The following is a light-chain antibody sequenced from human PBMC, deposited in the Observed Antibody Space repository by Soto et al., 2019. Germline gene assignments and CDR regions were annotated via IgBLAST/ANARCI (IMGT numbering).Light chain of an antibody. J-gene: IGLJ3*02. CDR1: SSDVGAYNY. V-gene: IGLV2-14*01. Sequence: QAVLTQPASVSGSPGQSITISCTGTSSDVGAYNYVSWYQLHPGKAPKLMIFEVNNRPSGVSHRFSGSKSGNTASLTFSGLQPEDEADYYCSSYASSGTVVFGGGTQLTVL. CDR3: SSYASSGTVV. CDR2: EVN.